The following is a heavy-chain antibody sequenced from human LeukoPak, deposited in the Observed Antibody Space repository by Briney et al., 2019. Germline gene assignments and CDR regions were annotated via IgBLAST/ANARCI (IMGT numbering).Heavy chain of an antibody. V-gene: IGHV4-59*01. CDR1: GGSISSYY. CDR2: NYYSGST. D-gene: IGHD2-15*01. J-gene: IGHJ4*02. CDR3: ARGTYCSGGSCQRRAFDY. Sequence: SETLSLTCTVSGGSISSYYWSWIRQPPGKGLEWIGYNYYSGSTNYNPSLKSRVTISVDTSKNQFSLKLSSVTAADTAVYYCARGTYCSGGSCQRRAFDYWGQGTLVTVSS.